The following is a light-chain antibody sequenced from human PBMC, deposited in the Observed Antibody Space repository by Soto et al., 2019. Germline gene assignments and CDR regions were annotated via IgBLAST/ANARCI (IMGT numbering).Light chain of an antibody. CDR3: QQTYSTLPIT. Sequence: DIQMTQSPSSLSASVGDRVTITCRASESIARHLNWYQQKPGKAPKLLIYAAYSLKNGVPSRFRSGGSGTDFTLTISNLQPEDFATYYCQQTYSTLPITFGQGTRLETK. CDR2: AAY. V-gene: IGKV1-39*01. J-gene: IGKJ5*01. CDR1: ESIARH.